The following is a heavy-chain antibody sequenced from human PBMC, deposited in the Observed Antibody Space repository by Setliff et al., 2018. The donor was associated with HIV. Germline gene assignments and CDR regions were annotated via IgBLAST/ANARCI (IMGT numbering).Heavy chain of an antibody. D-gene: IGHD3-16*01. Sequence: SETLSLTCIVSCGSISSYYWSWIRQPPGKGLEWIGYIDNSGSTNYNPSLKSRVTISVDTSKNQISLKLSPVTAADTAMYYCARRTFGSGRIYPWGQGTLVTVSS. V-gene: IGHV4-4*09. CDR2: IDNSGST. J-gene: IGHJ5*02. CDR3: ARRTFGSGRIYP. CDR1: CGSISSYY.